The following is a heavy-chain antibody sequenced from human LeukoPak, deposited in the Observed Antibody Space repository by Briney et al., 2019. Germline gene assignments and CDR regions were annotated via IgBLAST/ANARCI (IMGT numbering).Heavy chain of an antibody. D-gene: IGHD3-3*01. J-gene: IGHJ3*02. CDR2: ISYDGSNK. CDR3: AREYPRGFWSGYNGAFDI. Sequence: QAGGSLRLSCAASGFTFSSYAMHWVRQAPGKGLEWVAVISYDGSNKYYADSVKGRSTISRDNSKNTLYLQMNSLRAEDTAVYYCAREYPRGFWSGYNGAFDIWGQGTMVTVSS. V-gene: IGHV3-30-3*01. CDR1: GFTFSSYA.